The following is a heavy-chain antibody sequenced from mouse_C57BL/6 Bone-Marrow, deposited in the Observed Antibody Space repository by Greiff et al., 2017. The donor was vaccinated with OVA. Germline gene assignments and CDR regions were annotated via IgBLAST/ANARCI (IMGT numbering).Heavy chain of an antibody. CDR3: ARQGYYYGSPFAY. CDR1: GYTFTSYW. CDR2: IYPGSGST. J-gene: IGHJ3*01. V-gene: IGHV1-55*01. Sequence: QVQLQQPGAELVKPGASVKMSCKASGYTFTSYWITWVKQRPGQGLEWIGDIYPGSGSTNYNEKFKSKATLTVDTSSSTAYMQLSSLTSEDSAVYDCARQGYYYGSPFAYWGQGTLVTVSA. D-gene: IGHD1-1*01.